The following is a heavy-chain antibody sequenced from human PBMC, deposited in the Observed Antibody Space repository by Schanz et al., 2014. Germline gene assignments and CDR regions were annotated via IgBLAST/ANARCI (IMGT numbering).Heavy chain of an antibody. V-gene: IGHV3-23*01. CDR3: AKDISDTSGKDDY. CDR2: ISGRDGST. J-gene: IGHJ4*02. Sequence: EVQLLESGGGLVQPGGSLRLSCAASGFSFSSYSLNWVRQAPGMGLEWVSAISGRDGSTYYADSVRGRFTISRDNSKNTLFLQMNSLRVEDSAIYYCAKDISDTSGKDDYWGQGTLVTVSS. D-gene: IGHD3-22*01. CDR1: GFSFSSYS.